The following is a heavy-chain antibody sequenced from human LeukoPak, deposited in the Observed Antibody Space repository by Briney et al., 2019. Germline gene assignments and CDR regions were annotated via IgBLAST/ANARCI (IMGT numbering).Heavy chain of an antibody. D-gene: IGHD6-19*01. J-gene: IGHJ5*02. CDR3: ARHGYSSGSLAWFDP. CDR2: IYYSGST. V-gene: IGHV4-59*01. CDR1: GGSISSYY. Sequence: SETLSLTCTVAGGSISSYYWSWIRQPPGKGLEWIGYIYYSGSTNYNPSLRSRVTISVDMSKNQFSLKLSSVTAADTAVYYCARHGYSSGSLAWFDPWGQGTLVTVSS.